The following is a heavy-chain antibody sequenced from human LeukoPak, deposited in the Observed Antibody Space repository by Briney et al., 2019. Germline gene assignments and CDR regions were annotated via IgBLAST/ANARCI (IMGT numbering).Heavy chain of an antibody. CDR3: ARQRVPTDTRWKAFDI. Sequence: GESLKISCKGSGYSFSSYWIGWVRQMPGKGLEWMGIIYPGDSDTRYSPSFQGQATISADKSISTAYLQWSSLKASDTAMYYCARQRVPTDTRWKAFDIWGQGTMVTVSS. CDR2: IYPGDSDT. D-gene: IGHD2-2*01. CDR1: GYSFSSYW. V-gene: IGHV5-51*01. J-gene: IGHJ3*02.